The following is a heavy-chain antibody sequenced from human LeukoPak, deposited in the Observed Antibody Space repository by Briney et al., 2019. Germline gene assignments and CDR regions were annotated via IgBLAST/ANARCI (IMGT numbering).Heavy chain of an antibody. J-gene: IGHJ4*02. CDR3: ASWGAGGNS. Sequence: GGSLRLPCEASGFTLSTYWMNWVRQVPGKGLDWVANINPDGSGKRYVDSVKGRFTIARDNADNSLPLQMNSLRAEDTAVYYCASWGAGGNSWGQGTLVTVSS. V-gene: IGHV3-7*01. D-gene: IGHD3-16*01. CDR2: INPDGSGK. CDR1: GFTLSTYW.